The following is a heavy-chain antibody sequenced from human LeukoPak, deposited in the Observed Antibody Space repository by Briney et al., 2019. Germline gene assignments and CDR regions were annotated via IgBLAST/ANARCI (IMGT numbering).Heavy chain of an antibody. J-gene: IGHJ4*02. CDR1: GFTFSSYA. Sequence: GGSLRLSCAASGFTFSSYAMSWVRQAPGKGREWVSAISGSGGSTYYADSVKGRFTISRDNSKNTLYLQMNSLRAEDTAVYYCAKGVDFGGGIFDYWGQGTLVTVSS. D-gene: IGHD3-3*01. CDR3: AKGVDFGGGIFDY. CDR2: ISGSGGST. V-gene: IGHV3-23*01.